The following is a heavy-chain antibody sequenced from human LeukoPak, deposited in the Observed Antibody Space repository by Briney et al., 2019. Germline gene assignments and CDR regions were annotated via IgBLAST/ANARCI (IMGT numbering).Heavy chain of an antibody. J-gene: IGHJ4*02. CDR2: ISGSGGST. Sequence: GGSLRLSCAAFGFTFRSYAMSWIRQAPGKELEWVSAISGSGGSTYYADSVKGRFTISRDNSKNTLYLEMNSLRAEDTAVYYCAKDKNSVIAVAGDYWGQGTLVTVSS. D-gene: IGHD6-19*01. V-gene: IGHV3-23*01. CDR3: AKDKNSVIAVAGDY. CDR1: GFTFRSYA.